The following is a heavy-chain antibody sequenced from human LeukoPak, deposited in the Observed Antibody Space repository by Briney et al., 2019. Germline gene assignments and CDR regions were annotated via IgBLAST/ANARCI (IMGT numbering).Heavy chain of an antibody. J-gene: IGHJ4*02. CDR3: ARVMGSYSYYFDY. D-gene: IGHD3-16*01. V-gene: IGHV3-48*04. CDR1: GFTFSSYS. CDR2: ISSSSSTI. Sequence: GALRLSCAASGFTFSSYSMNWVRQAPGKGLEWVSYISSSSSTIYYADSVKGRFTISRDNAKNSLYLQMNSLRAEDTAVYYCARVMGSYSYYFDYWGQGTLVTVSS.